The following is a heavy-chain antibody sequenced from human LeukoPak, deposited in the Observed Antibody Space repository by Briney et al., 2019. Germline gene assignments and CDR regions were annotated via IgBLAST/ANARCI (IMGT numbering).Heavy chain of an antibody. J-gene: IGHJ4*02. V-gene: IGHV4-59*08. CDR3: ARHSGSSPHYFDY. CDR1: GGSISSYY. D-gene: IGHD1-26*01. CDR2: IYYSGST. Sequence: SETLSLTCTVSGGSISSYYWSWLRQPPGKGLEWLGFIYYSGSTHYKPSLKSRVTISVDTSKNQFSLRLSSVTAADTAVYYCARHSGSSPHYFDYWGQGTLVTVSS.